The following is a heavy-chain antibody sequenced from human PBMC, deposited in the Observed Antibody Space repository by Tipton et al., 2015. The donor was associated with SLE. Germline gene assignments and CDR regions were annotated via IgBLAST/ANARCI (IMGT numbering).Heavy chain of an antibody. Sequence: QSGAEVKKPGASVKVSCKASGYTFSRYGFSWVRQAPGQGLEWMGWISAYNGVTKYAQNLQGRVTMTTGTSTTTANMELRSLRSDDTAVYYCASYNWNYCDYWGQGIPVTVSS. CDR3: ASYNWNYCDY. CDR1: GYTFSRYG. V-gene: IGHV1-18*01. J-gene: IGHJ4*02. D-gene: IGHD1-20*01. CDR2: ISAYNGVT.